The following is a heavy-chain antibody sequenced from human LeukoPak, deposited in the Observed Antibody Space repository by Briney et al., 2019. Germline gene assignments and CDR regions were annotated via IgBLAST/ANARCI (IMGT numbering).Heavy chain of an antibody. D-gene: IGHD6-13*01. V-gene: IGHV3-7*01. CDR3: ARAGGTSWADY. CDR1: GFTFRDYW. Sequence: GGFLRLSCEASGFTFRDYWMTWVRQAPGKGLEWVANVKQDGTEKFYADSVKGRFTISRDNGKNSLYLQMNSLRVEDTAIYYCARAGGTSWADYWGQGTLVTVSS. J-gene: IGHJ4*02. CDR2: VKQDGTEK.